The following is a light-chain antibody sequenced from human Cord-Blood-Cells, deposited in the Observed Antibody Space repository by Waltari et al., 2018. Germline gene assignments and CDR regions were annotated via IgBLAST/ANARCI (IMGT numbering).Light chain of an antibody. CDR1: PSVLSSSNNKNY. J-gene: IGKJ4*01. CDR3: QQYYSTPLT. V-gene: IGKV4-1*01. Sequence: DIVMTQSPDSLPVSLGERATINCKSSPSVLSSSNNKNYLDWYQQKPGQPPKLLIYWASTRESGVPDRFSGSGSGTDFTLTISSLQAEDVAVYYCQQYYSTPLTFGGGTKVEIK. CDR2: WAS.